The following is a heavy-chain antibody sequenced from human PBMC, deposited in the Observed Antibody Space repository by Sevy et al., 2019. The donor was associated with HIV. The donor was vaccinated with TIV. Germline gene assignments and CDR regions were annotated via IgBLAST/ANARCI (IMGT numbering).Heavy chain of an antibody. V-gene: IGHV4-59*01. J-gene: IGHJ4*02. CDR1: GGSISSYY. CDR2: IYYSGST. CDR3: AGGDYYDSSGDELSASYYFDY. D-gene: IGHD3-22*01. Sequence: SETLSLTCTVSGGSISSYYWSWIRQPPGKGLEWIGYIYYSGSTNYNPSLKSRVTISVDTSKNQFSLKLSSVTAADTAVYYCAGGDYYDSSGDELSASYYFDYWGPGTLVTVSS.